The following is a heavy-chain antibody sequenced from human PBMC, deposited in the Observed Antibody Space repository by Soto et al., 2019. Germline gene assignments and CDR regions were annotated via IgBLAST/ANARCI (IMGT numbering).Heavy chain of an antibody. V-gene: IGHV3-21*01. Sequence: PGGSLRLSFAASGFTFSTYGMTWVRQAPGKGLEWLSSISDSRHYIYYADSVKGRFTISRDNAKNSLFLQMNSLRGEDTAVYYCARSGLALPYSASHWFDPWGHGTLVTVSS. CDR3: ARSGLALPYSASHWFDP. CDR1: GFTFSTYG. J-gene: IGHJ5*02. D-gene: IGHD3-22*01. CDR2: ISDSRHYI.